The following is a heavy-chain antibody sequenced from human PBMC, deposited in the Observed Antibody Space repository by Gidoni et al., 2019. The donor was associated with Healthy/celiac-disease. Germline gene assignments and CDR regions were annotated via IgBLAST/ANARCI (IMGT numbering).Heavy chain of an antibody. CDR1: GGSFSGYY. J-gene: IGHJ4*02. Sequence: QVQLQQWGAGLLTPSETLSLTCAVYGGSFSGYYWSWIRQPPGKGLEWIGEINHSGSTHYNPSLKSRVTISVDTSKNQFSLKLSSVTAADTAVYYCARGPPEDIVVVPAAMAYFDYWGQGTLVTVSS. CDR2: INHSGST. V-gene: IGHV4-34*01. CDR3: ARGPPEDIVVVPAAMAYFDY. D-gene: IGHD2-2*01.